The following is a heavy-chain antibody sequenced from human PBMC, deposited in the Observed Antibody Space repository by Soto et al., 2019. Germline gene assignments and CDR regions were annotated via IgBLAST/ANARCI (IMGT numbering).Heavy chain of an antibody. V-gene: IGHV3-33*01. J-gene: IGHJ4*02. CDR2: IWYDGVKN. Sequence: FLRLSCAASGFTFSNYGMHWVRQAPGKGLEWVAFIWYDGVKNYYAESVKGRFAISRDNSKNTLYLQMNSLRVEDTAVYYCARDGDVNTGFGKDYWGQGTLVTVSS. CDR1: GFTFSNYG. D-gene: IGHD3-16*01. CDR3: ARDGDVNTGFGKDY.